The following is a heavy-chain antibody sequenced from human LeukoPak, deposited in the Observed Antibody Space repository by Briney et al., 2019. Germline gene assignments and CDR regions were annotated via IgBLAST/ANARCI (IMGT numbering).Heavy chain of an antibody. D-gene: IGHD2-15*01. CDR1: GDTFTNYG. Sequence: ASVKVSCKASGDTFTNYGISWVRQAPGQGLEWMGWISSYNGNTEYAQNLQGTVTMTRDTSTSTAYMELRNLRPDDAAIYYCARLVVVVAATPLGYFDYRGQGTLVTVSS. CDR3: ARLVVVVAATPLGYFDY. V-gene: IGHV1-18*01. J-gene: IGHJ4*02. CDR2: ISSYNGNT.